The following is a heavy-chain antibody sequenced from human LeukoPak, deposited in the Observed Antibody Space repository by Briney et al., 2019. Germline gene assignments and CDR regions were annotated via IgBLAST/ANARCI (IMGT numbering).Heavy chain of an antibody. D-gene: IGHD1-26*01. Sequence: GGSLRLSCAASGFTFDDYAMHWVRQAPGKGLEWVSLISGDGGSTYYADSVKGRFTISRDNSKNSLYLQMNSLRTEDNALYYCAKDGSSGSYSDYWGQGTLATVSS. CDR2: ISGDGGST. CDR1: GFTFDDYA. J-gene: IGHJ4*02. CDR3: AKDGSSGSYSDY. V-gene: IGHV3-43*02.